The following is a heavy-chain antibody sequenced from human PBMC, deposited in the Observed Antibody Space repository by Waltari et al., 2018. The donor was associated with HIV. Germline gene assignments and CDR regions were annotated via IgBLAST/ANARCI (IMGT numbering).Heavy chain of an antibody. CDR3: ARALGSSGERPPYYYYYYGMDV. V-gene: IGHV4-31*03. CDR2: IYYGGST. CDR1: GGPTSTVGSQ. D-gene: IGHD6-6*01. Sequence: QVQLTESGPGLVMPSQTLPRTCPVPGGPTSTVGSQWSWIRHPTRPRPEWLGYIYYGGSTYYNPSLKSRVSISVDTSKNQFSLKLSSVTAADTAVYYCARALGSSGERPPYYYYYYGMDVWGQGTTVTVSS. J-gene: IGHJ6*02.